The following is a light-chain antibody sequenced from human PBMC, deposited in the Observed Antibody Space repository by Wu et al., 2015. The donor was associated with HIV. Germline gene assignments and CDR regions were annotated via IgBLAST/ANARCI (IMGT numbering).Light chain of an antibody. J-gene: IGKJ4*01. CDR2: GAS. Sequence: EIVLAQSPGTLSLSPGERATLSCRASHIVSSSYLAWFQQKPGQAPRLLIYGASTRATGIPDRFSGSGSGTDFTLTISRLEPEDFAVYYCQQYATSPLTFGGGTKVEIK. CDR1: HIVSSSY. V-gene: IGKV3-20*01. CDR3: QQYATSPLT.